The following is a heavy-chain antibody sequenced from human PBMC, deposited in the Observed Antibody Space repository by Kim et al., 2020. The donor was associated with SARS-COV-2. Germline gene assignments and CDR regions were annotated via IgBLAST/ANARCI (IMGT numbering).Heavy chain of an antibody. CDR2: ISYDGSYT. Sequence: GGSLRLSCAGSGFMFRDFALHWVRQVPGKGLEWLAVISYDGSYTNYVDSVRGRFTISRENSKSTLYLQMNSLRDEDTAIYYCAKSYSGSTLGDLDYWG. J-gene: IGHJ4*01. D-gene: IGHD1-26*01. CDR1: GFMFRDFA. CDR3: AKSYSGSTLGDLDY. V-gene: IGHV3-30-3*02.